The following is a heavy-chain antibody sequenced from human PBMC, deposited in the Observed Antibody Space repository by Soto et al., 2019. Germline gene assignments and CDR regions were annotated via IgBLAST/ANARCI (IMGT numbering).Heavy chain of an antibody. D-gene: IGHD6-6*01. V-gene: IGHV4-39*01. CDR1: GGSISSSSYY. CDR3: ARHRREYSSSYFDY. J-gene: IGHJ4*02. Sequence: ETLSLTCTVSGGSISSSSYYWGWIRQPPGKGLEWIGSIYYSGSTYYNPSLKSRVTISVDKSKNQFSLKLSSVTAADTAVYYCARHRREYSSSYFDYWGQGTLVTVSS. CDR2: IYYSGST.